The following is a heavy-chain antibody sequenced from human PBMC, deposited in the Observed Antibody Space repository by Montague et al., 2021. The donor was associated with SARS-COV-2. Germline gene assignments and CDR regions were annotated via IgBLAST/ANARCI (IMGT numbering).Heavy chain of an antibody. Sequence: SLRLSCAASGFTLRSFAMSWVRQAPGQGLEWVSAVTGDGLTKYYADSMKGRFVISRDNSKYTLYLQMSSLRAEDTATYYCAKTALWNGDGGLDYSDYWGQGTLVTVSS. J-gene: IGHJ4*02. CDR2: VTGDGLTK. D-gene: IGHD1-1*01. CDR1: GFTLRSFA. V-gene: IGHV3-23*01. CDR3: AKTALWNGDGGLDYSDY.